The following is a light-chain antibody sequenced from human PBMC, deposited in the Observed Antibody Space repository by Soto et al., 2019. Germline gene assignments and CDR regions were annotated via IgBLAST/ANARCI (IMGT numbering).Light chain of an antibody. CDR2: EVS. Sequence: QSVLTQPASVSGSPGQSITISCTGTSSDVGGYNYVFWYQQHPGKAPKLMIYEVSNRPSGVSNRFSGSKSGNTASLTISGLQAEDEADYYCSSYTSSSSLVVFGGGTKLTVL. CDR3: SSYTSSSSLVV. V-gene: IGLV2-14*01. CDR1: SSDVGGYNY. J-gene: IGLJ2*01.